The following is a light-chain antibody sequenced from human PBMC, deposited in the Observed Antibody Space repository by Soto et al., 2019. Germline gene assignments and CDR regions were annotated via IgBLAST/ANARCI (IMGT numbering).Light chain of an antibody. J-gene: IGKJ1*01. CDR3: QQYKDWPPWT. V-gene: IGKV3-15*01. Sequence: EIVMTQSPASLSASPGERITLSCKASQTVANNLAWHQQKPRQAPRLLMYGASTRAAEIPARFSGSGSRTEFSLTISSLKSEDFAIYYCQQYKDWPPWTFGQENKVDMK. CDR2: GAS. CDR1: QTVANN.